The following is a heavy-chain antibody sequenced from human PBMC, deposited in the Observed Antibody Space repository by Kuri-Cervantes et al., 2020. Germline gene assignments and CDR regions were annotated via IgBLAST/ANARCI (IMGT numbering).Heavy chain of an antibody. CDR3: ARWASDAFDI. CDR2: IYSGGST. Sequence: GGSLRLSCAASGFTVSSNYMSWVRQAPGKGLEWVSVIYSGGSTYYADSVKGRFTISRDNSKNTLYLQMSSLRAEDTAVYYCARWASDAFDIWGQGTMVTVSS. CDR1: GFTVSSNY. V-gene: IGHV3-53*01. J-gene: IGHJ3*02.